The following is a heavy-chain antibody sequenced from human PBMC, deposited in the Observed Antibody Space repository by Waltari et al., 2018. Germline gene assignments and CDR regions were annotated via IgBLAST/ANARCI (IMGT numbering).Heavy chain of an antibody. CDR1: GYTFTGYY. CDR3: ARRPSGSYRWEFDY. J-gene: IGHJ4*02. V-gene: IGHV1-2*06. D-gene: IGHD1-26*01. Sequence: QVQLVQSGAEVKKPGASVKVSCKATGYTFTGYYMHWVRQAPGQGLEWMGRINPNSGGTNYAQKCQGRVTRTRDTSISTSYMELSRLRSDDTAVYYCARRPSGSYRWEFDYWGQGTLVTVSS. CDR2: INPNSGGT.